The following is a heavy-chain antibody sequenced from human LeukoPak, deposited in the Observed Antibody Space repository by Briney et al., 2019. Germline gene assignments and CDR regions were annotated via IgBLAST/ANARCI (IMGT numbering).Heavy chain of an antibody. CDR1: GYTHSDYG. J-gene: IGHJ4*02. CDR3: ARSMVRAVTQVASDY. CDR2: ISTYNGNT. Sequence: ASVKVSCEASGYTHSDYGISWVRQAPGQGLEWMGWISTYNGNTIYAEKLQGRVTMTTDTSTSTAYMELRSLRSDDTAVYYCARSMVRAVTQVASDYWGQGTLVTVSS. V-gene: IGHV1-18*01. D-gene: IGHD3-10*01.